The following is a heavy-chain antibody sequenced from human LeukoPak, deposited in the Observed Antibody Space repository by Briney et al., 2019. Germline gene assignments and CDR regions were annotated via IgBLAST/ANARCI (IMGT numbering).Heavy chain of an antibody. D-gene: IGHD6-6*01. CDR1: GFTFSNAW. CDR3: VKGLDYSSSQMDS. J-gene: IGHJ4*02. Sequence: GGSLRLSCAASGFTFSNAWMNWVRQAPGKGLEYVSSINTNGANTYYADSVKGRFTISRDNSRSTVYVQMNSLTPEDTAVYYCVKGLDYSSSQMDSWGQGTLVTVSS. V-gene: IGHV3-64*05. CDR2: INTNGANT.